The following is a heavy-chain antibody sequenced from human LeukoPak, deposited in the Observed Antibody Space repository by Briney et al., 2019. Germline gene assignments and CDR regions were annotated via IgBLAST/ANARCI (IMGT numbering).Heavy chain of an antibody. Sequence: PSQTLSLTCTVSGGSISSGGYYWSWIRQPPGKGLEWIGYIYHSGSTYYNPSLKSRVTISVDRSKNQFSLKLSSVTAADTAVYYCASSGQASSSSDYWGQGTLVTVSS. D-gene: IGHD6-6*01. CDR3: ASSGQASSSSDY. CDR1: GGSISSGGYY. V-gene: IGHV4-30-2*01. J-gene: IGHJ4*02. CDR2: IYHSGST.